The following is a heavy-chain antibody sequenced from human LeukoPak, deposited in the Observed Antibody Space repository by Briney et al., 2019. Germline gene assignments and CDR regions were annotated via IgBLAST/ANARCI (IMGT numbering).Heavy chain of an antibody. CDR2: INHSGST. D-gene: IGHD3-22*01. CDR1: GGSFSGYY. CDR3: AGLYYYDSSGYSHGGIDY. V-gene: IGHV4-34*01. Sequence: SETLSLTCAVYGGSFSGYYWSWIRQPPGKGLEWIGEINHSGSTNYSPSLKSRVTISVDTSKNQFSLELSSVTAADTAVYYCAGLYYYDSSGYSHGGIDYWGQGTLVTVSS. J-gene: IGHJ4*02.